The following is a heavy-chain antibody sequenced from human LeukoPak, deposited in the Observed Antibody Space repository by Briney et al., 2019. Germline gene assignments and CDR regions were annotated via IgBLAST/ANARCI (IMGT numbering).Heavy chain of an antibody. D-gene: IGHD3-22*01. J-gene: IGHJ4*02. CDR3: ARDRYYYDSSGYYFFDY. Sequence: SETLSLTCTVSGYSISSGYYWGWIRQPPGKGLEWIGSIYHSGSTYYNPSLKSRVTISVDTSKNQFSLKLSSVTAADTAVYYCARDRYYYDSSGYYFFDYWGQGTLVTVSS. CDR1: GYSISSGYY. CDR2: IYHSGST. V-gene: IGHV4-38-2*02.